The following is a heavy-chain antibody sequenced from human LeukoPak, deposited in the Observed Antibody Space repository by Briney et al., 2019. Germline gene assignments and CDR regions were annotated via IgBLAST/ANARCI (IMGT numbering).Heavy chain of an antibody. Sequence: GGSLRLSCGVSGFTFTNYWMTWVRQAPGKGLEWVANIKEDGSERNYVDSVKGRFTISRDNAKNSLHLQMNSLRAEDTAVHYCARGGSDSDYWGQGTLVTVSS. V-gene: IGHV3-7*01. J-gene: IGHJ4*02. CDR1: GFTFTNYW. CDR2: IKEDGSER. CDR3: ARGGSDSDY. D-gene: IGHD3-16*01.